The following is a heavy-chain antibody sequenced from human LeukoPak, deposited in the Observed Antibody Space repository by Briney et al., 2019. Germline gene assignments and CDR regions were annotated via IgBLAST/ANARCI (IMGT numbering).Heavy chain of an antibody. Sequence: GGSLRLSCAASGFTFTCCGMHWVRQAPGKGLEWLAVISYHGSNIYYADSVKGRITISRDNSKNTAFLQMNSLRPEDTALYYCARKNEQGVTDFWGQGTLVTVSS. CDR2: ISYHGSNI. V-gene: IGHV3-30*03. CDR1: GFTFTCCG. CDR3: ARKNEQGVTDF. J-gene: IGHJ4*02. D-gene: IGHD1-1*01.